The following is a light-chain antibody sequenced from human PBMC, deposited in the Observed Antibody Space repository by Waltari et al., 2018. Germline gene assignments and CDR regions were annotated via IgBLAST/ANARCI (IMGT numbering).Light chain of an antibody. Sequence: DIQMTQSPSSVSASVGDRVTITCRASQGISTWLTWYQQKPGEVPKLLIYAASTLETGVPSRFSGGGSGTEFTLTINSLHPEYFATYYCQQAANFPLTFGGGTKVEIK. V-gene: IGKV1-12*01. CDR2: AAS. CDR1: QGISTW. CDR3: QQAANFPLT. J-gene: IGKJ4*01.